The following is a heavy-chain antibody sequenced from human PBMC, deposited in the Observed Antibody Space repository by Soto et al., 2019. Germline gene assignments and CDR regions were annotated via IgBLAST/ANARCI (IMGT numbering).Heavy chain of an antibody. CDR3: TRDAPGERPYYFYYYGMDV. J-gene: IGHJ6*02. CDR2: IYSGGKT. V-gene: IGHV3-53*01. CDR1: GLSVSTNF. Sequence: GGSLRLSCAASGLSVSTNFMSWVRQAPGKGLEWLAVIYSGGKTFYADSVKGRFTISKDNSKNTLSLQMNSLRAEDAAVYYCTRDAPGERPYYFYYYGMDVWGQGTTVTVSS.